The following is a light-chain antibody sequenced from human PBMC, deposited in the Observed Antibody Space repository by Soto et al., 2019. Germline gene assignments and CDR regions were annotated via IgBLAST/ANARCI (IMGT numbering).Light chain of an antibody. J-gene: IGLJ3*02. CDR2: STS. Sequence: QAVVTQEPSLTVSPGGTVTLTCASSTGAVTSGYYPNWFQQKPGQAPRALIYSTSNKYAWTPARFSGSLLGGKAALTLSGVQPEDEADYDGLLHDGALWVFGGGTKLTVL. CDR3: LLHDGALWV. CDR1: TGAVTSGYY. V-gene: IGLV7-43*01.